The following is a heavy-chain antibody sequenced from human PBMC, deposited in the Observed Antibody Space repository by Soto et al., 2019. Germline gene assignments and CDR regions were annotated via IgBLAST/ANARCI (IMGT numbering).Heavy chain of an antibody. CDR3: ARSVSLPASVDHWFDP. Sequence: SGPTLVNPTETLTLTCTVSGFSLRNAGVGVSWIRQPPGKALEWLAHIYSNDEKSYSTSLKTRLTISKDTSKSQVVLTMTNMDPVDTATYYCARSVSLPASVDHWFDPWGQGTPVTVS. J-gene: IGHJ5*02. CDR2: IYSNDEK. CDR1: GFSLRNAGVG. V-gene: IGHV2-26*01. D-gene: IGHD2-2*01.